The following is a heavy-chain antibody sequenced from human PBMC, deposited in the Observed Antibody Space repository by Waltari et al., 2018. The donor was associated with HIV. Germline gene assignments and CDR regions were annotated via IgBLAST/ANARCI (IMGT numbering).Heavy chain of an antibody. D-gene: IGHD2-21*02. V-gene: IGHV3-23*01. CDR2: ISGSGGST. CDR1: GSPFSSHA. Sequence: EVQLLESGGGLVQPGGSLRLSCAASGSPFSSHAMSWARQAPGKGLEWVSAISGSGGSTYYADSVKGRFTISRDNSKNTLYLQMNSLRAEDTAVYYCAKDHRVVTAIPVWGQGTMVTVSS. CDR3: AKDHRVVTAIPV. J-gene: IGHJ3*01.